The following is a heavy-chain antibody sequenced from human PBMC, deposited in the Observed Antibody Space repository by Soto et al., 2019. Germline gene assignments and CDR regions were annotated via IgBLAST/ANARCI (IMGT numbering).Heavy chain of an antibody. CDR2: IIPYYNTL. Sequence: QAQVVQSGAEVRKPGSSVKLSCKASEGTFNSYAIAWVRQAPGQGLEWMGGIIPYYNTLNYAQKFQDRVTITADDSTKTVYMELSSLRSDVTAVDFCASGASRWYPYCFDSWAQGTLVTVSS. CDR3: ASGASRWYPYCFDS. V-gene: IGHV1-69*01. J-gene: IGHJ4*02. D-gene: IGHD6-13*01. CDR1: EGTFNSYA.